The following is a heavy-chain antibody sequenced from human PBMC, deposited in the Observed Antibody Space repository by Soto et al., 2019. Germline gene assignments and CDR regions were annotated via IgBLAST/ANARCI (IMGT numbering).Heavy chain of an antibody. Sequence: PGESLKISCKGSGYSFTSYWIGWVRQMPGKGLEWMGIIYPGDSDTRYSPSFQGQVTISADKSISTAYLQWSSLKASDTAMYYCARQRGSGSYSLIHLADYRGQGTLVTVSS. V-gene: IGHV5-51*01. J-gene: IGHJ4*02. CDR2: IYPGDSDT. CDR3: ARQRGSGSYSLIHLADY. D-gene: IGHD1-26*01. CDR1: GYSFTSYW.